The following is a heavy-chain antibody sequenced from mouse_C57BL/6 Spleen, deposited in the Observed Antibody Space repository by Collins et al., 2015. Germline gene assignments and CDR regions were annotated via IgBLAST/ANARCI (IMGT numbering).Heavy chain of an antibody. J-gene: IGHJ2*01. V-gene: IGHV1-15*01. Sequence: TAYNQKFKGKAILTADKSSSTAYMELRSLTSEDSAVYYCTRSNYGSYFDYWGQGTTLTVSS. CDR2: T. CDR3: TRSNYGSYFDY. D-gene: IGHD1-1*01.